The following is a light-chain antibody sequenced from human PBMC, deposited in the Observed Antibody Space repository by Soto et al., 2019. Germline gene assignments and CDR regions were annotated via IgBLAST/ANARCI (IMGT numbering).Light chain of an antibody. Sequence: EIVLTQSPATLSLSPGERATLSCRASQSVSSYLAWYQQKPGQAPRLLIYDASNRATDIPGRFSGSGSGTDFTLTISSLEPEDVAVYYCQHRSNWPRTFGQGTKVDIK. CDR1: QSVSSY. J-gene: IGKJ1*01. CDR2: DAS. V-gene: IGKV3-11*01. CDR3: QHRSNWPRT.